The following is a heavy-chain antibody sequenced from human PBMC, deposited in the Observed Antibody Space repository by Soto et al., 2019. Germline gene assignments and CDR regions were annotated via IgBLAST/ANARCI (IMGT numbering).Heavy chain of an antibody. V-gene: IGHV4-59*01. CDR1: GGSISSYY. CDR3: ARDRGLWFGELLYYYGMDV. CDR2: IYYSGST. D-gene: IGHD3-10*01. J-gene: IGHJ6*02. Sequence: PSETLSLTCTVSGGSISSYYWSWIRQPPGKGLEWIGYIYYSGSTNYNPSLKSRVTISVDTSKNQFSLKLSSVTAADTAVYYCARDRGLWFGELLYYYGMDVWGQGTTVTVSS.